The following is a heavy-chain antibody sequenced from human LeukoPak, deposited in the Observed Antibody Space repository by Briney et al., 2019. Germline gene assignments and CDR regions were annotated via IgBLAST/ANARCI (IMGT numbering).Heavy chain of an antibody. J-gene: IGHJ6*02. V-gene: IGHV1-69*13. CDR3: ARRPLYCSSTSCSTQYYYYGMDV. D-gene: IGHD2-2*01. CDR2: IIAIFGTA. CDR1: GGTFSSYA. Sequence: SVKVSCKASGGTFSSYAISWVRQAPGQGLEWMGGIIAIFGTANYAQKFQGRVTITADESTSTAYMELSSLRSEDTAVYYCARRPLYCSSTSCSTQYYYYGMDVWGQGTTVTGSS.